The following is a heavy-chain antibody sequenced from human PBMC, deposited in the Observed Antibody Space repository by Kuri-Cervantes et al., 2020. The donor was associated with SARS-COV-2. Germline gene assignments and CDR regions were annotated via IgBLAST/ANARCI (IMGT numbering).Heavy chain of an antibody. CDR1: GFTFSSYS. J-gene: IGHJ4*02. D-gene: IGHD7-27*01. Sequence: GESLKISCAASGFTFSSYSMNWVRQAPGKGLEWVSYISSSGSTIYYADSVKGRFTISRDNAKNSLYLQMNSLRAEDTAVYYCARTGWGSNDYWGQGTLVTVSS. V-gene: IGHV3-48*04. CDR2: ISSSGSTI. CDR3: ARTGWGSNDY.